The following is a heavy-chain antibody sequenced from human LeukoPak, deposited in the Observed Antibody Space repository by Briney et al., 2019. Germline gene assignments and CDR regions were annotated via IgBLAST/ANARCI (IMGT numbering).Heavy chain of an antibody. CDR3: ARGGQGDGYSADEGFDI. D-gene: IGHD5-24*01. J-gene: IGHJ3*02. CDR1: GFTFSSYR. Sequence: AGGSLRLSCAASGFTFSSYRMHWVRQAPGKGLVWVSRINSDGSSTSYADSVKGRFTISRDNAKNTLYLQMNSLSPEDTGVYYCARGGQGDGYSADEGFDIWGQGTKVTVSS. CDR2: INSDGSST. V-gene: IGHV3-74*01.